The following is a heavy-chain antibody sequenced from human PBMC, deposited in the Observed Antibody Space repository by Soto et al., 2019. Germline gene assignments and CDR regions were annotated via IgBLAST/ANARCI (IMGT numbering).Heavy chain of an antibody. J-gene: IGHJ5*02. CDR1: GGSVHGYY. D-gene: IGHD3-3*01. CDR2: INHTGGT. V-gene: IGHV4-34*01. Sequence: SETLSLTCAVYGGSVHGYYWNWIRQPPGKALEWIGEINHTGGTHYTPSIHSRVTMSVDTSKNQFSLRFSPVTAADTAIYYCATRITVFGLLIPPFDPWGQEKQVT. CDR3: ATRITVFGLLIPPFDP.